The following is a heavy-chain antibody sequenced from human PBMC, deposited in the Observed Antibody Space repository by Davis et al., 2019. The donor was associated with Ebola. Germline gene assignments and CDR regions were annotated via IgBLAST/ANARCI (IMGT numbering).Heavy chain of an antibody. J-gene: IGHJ4*02. CDR2: IYYSGST. CDR1: GGSISSYY. D-gene: IGHD3-22*01. Sequence: MPSETLSLTCTVSGGSISSYYWSWIRQPPGKGLEWIGYIYYSGSTNYNPSLKSRVTISVDTSKNQFSLKLSSVTAADTAVYYCARPPGDSSGYYDDYWGQGTLVTVSS. V-gene: IGHV4-59*08. CDR3: ARPPGDSSGYYDDY.